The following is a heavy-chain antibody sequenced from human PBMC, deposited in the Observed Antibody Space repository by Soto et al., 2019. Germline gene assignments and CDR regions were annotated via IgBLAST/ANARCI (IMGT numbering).Heavy chain of an antibody. CDR3: ARDAGGGTGSYYRYFDY. CDR2: IYNTGST. J-gene: IGHJ4*02. CDR1: GASISVHTYY. V-gene: IGHV4-31*03. D-gene: IGHD3-10*01. Sequence: QVHLQESGPGLVKPSQTLSLTCTVSGASISVHTYYWSWVRQLPGKGLESIGHIYNTGSTYYNPSRKGRRTISLDTSKNQFSLKLNSVTAADTAVDYCARDAGGGTGSYYRYFDYWGQGILVTVSS.